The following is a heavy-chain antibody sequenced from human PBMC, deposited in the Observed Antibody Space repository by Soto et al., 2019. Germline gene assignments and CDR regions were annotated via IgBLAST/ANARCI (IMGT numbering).Heavy chain of an antibody. CDR2: IYYSGST. J-gene: IGHJ4*02. CDR3: AISGRYQGNFDY. V-gene: IGHV4-59*08. CDR1: GGSISNYY. D-gene: IGHD1-1*01. Sequence: PSETLSLTCTVSGGSISNYYWSWIRQTPGKGLEWIGYIYYSGSTNYNPSLKSRVTISVDTSKNQFSLKLSSVTAADTAVYYCAISGRYQGNFDYWGQGTLVTVSS.